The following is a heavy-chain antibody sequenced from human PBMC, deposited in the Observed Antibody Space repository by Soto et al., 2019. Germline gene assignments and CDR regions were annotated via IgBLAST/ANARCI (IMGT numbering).Heavy chain of an antibody. CDR2: INPNSGGT. CDR3: ARGGGIAAPGPNWFDP. V-gene: IGHV1-2*02. D-gene: IGHD6-13*01. Sequence: ASVKVSCKASGYSLSGYYLHWVRQAPGQGPEWMGWINPNSGGTKYVQKFQGRVTMTRDTSISTVYLELSRLRSDDTAVYHCARGGGIAAPGPNWFDPWGQGTLVTVSS. CDR1: GYSLSGYY. J-gene: IGHJ5*02.